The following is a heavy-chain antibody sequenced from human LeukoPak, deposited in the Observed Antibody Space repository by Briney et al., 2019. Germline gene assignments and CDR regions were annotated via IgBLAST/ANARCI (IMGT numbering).Heavy chain of an antibody. J-gene: IGHJ5*02. Sequence: SETLSLTCTVSGGSVSSGSYYWSWIRQPPGKGLEWIGYIYYSGSTNYNPSLKSRVTIAVDTSKNQFSLKLSSVTAADTAVYYCARDKTNWFDPWGQGTLVTVSS. CDR2: IYYSGST. CDR1: GGSVSSGSYY. CDR3: ARDKTNWFDP. V-gene: IGHV4-61*01.